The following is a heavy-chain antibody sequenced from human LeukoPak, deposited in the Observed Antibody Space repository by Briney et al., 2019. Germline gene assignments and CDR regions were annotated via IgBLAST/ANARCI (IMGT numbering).Heavy chain of an antibody. CDR1: GYTFTSYG. D-gene: IGHD3-10*01. V-gene: IGHV1-18*01. CDR3: AKASSVWFGEFVDY. CDR2: ISVYNGNT. Sequence: ASVKVSCKASGYTFTSYGISWVRQAPGQGPEWMGWISVYNGNTNYAQKLQGRVTMTTDTSTSTAYMELRSLRSDDTAVYYCAKASSVWFGEFVDYWGQGTLVTVSS. J-gene: IGHJ4*02.